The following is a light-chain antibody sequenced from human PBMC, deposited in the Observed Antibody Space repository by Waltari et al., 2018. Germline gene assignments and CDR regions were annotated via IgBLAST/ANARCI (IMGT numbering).Light chain of an antibody. V-gene: IGKV4-1*01. CDR3: QQYYSFPVT. Sequence: DIVMTQSPDSLAVSLGERATINCKSSQNVLYSSNNKNYLAWYQQKPGQPPKLLIYWASTRESGFPDRFRGSGSGTDFTLTISRLQAEDVAVYYCQQYYSFPVTFGGGTKVEIK. CDR1: QNVLYSSNNKNY. CDR2: WAS. J-gene: IGKJ4*01.